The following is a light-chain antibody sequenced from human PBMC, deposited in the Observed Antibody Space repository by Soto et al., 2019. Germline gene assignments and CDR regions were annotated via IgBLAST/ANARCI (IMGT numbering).Light chain of an antibody. CDR3: QKYSSVPV. CDR1: QGIRNY. Sequence: DIQMTQSPTSLSASVGDRVTITCRASQGIRNYVAWYQQIPGKAPKLLIYAASTLQSGVPSRFSGSGSGTDFTLTINGLQAEDVEAYSCQKYSSVPVFGPGTKVEIK. J-gene: IGKJ3*01. CDR2: AAS. V-gene: IGKV1-27*01.